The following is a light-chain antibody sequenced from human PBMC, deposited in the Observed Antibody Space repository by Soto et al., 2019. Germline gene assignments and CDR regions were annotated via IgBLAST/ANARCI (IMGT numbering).Light chain of an antibody. CDR1: QGVSSY. CDR2: DAS. V-gene: IGKV3-11*01. Sequence: EIVLTQSPATLSLSPGERATLSCRAIQGVSSYLAWYQQKPGQAPRLLIYDASNRATGIPARFSGSGSGTDFTLTISSLEPEDFAVYYCQQRSNWPPRITFGQGTRLEI. J-gene: IGKJ5*01. CDR3: QQRSNWPPRIT.